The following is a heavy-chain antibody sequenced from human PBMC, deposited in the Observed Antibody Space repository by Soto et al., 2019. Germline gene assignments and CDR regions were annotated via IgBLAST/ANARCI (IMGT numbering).Heavy chain of an antibody. CDR3: AKGRGGSGSLTPRVDF. J-gene: IGHJ4*02. CDR1: GFTFNNYA. Sequence: EVQLLDSGGGFVQPGGSLRLSCAASGFTFNNYAMTWVRQAPGKGLEWVSAISGGGDTTSYADNVKGRFTVSRDGSKNTLYLQMSSLRAEDTALYYCAKGRGGSGSLTPRVDFWGQGTLVTVYS. D-gene: IGHD3-10*01. CDR2: ISGGGDTT. V-gene: IGHV3-23*01.